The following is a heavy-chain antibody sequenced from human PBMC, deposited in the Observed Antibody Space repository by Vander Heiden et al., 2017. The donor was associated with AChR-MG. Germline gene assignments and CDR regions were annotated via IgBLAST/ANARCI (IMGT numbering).Heavy chain of an antibody. Sequence: EVQVVQSGAEVKKPGESLTFSCKGSAYTFPTNWIGWVRQMPGKGLEWMGIIYPGDSDTRYSPSVQGQVNISVDKSISTAYLQWTSLKASDTAMYYCARGLSGSYHSPLGYWGQGTLVTVSS. J-gene: IGHJ4*02. CDR3: ARGLSGSYHSPLGY. CDR2: IYPGDSDT. D-gene: IGHD1-26*01. CDR1: AYTFPTNW. V-gene: IGHV5-51*03.